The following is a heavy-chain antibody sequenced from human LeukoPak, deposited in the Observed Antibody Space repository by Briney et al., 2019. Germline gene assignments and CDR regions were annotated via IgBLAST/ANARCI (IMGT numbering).Heavy chain of an antibody. J-gene: IGHJ5*02. CDR2: ISGSGGST. D-gene: IGHD6-19*01. V-gene: IGHV3-23*01. CDR1: GFTFSSYA. CDR3: AKGPLPSQWLVGWFDP. Sequence: GGSLRLSCAASGFTFSSYAMSWVRQAPGKGLEWVSAISGSGGSTYYADSVKGRFTISRDNSKNTLYLQMNSLRAEDTAVYYCAKGPLPSQWLVGWFDPWGQGTLVSVSS.